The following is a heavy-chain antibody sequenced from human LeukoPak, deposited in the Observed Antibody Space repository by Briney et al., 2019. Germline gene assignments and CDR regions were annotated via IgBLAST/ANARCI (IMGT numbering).Heavy chain of an antibody. Sequence: PSETLSLTCAVYGGSFSGYYWSWIRQPPGKGLEWIGEINHSGSTNYNPSLKSRVTISVDTSKNQFSLKLSSVTAADTAVYYCARVSAPAGRYFDWLFDPWGQGTLVTVSS. CDR2: INHSGST. J-gene: IGHJ5*02. D-gene: IGHD3-9*01. V-gene: IGHV4-34*01. CDR3: ARVSAPAGRYFDWLFDP. CDR1: GGSFSGYY.